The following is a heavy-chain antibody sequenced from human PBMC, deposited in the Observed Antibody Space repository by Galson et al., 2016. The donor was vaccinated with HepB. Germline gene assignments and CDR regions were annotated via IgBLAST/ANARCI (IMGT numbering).Heavy chain of an antibody. J-gene: IGHJ4*02. Sequence: SLRLSCAASGFTFSSYGMHWVRQAPGKGLEWVAAISSDGSEKFYSDSVKGRFTISRDNSRNTLYLQVNSLGPEDTAVYYCLTVDTTVSGNLYWGQGTLVTVSS. D-gene: IGHD5-18*01. CDR2: ISSDGSEK. V-gene: IGHV3-30*03. CDR3: LTVDTTVSGNLY. CDR1: GFTFSSYG.